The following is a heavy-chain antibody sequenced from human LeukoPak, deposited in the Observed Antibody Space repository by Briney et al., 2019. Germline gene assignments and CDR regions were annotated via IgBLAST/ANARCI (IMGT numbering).Heavy chain of an antibody. J-gene: IGHJ6*03. Sequence: GGSLRLSCAASGFTFSSYAMSWVRQAPGKGLEWVSAISGSGGSTYYADSVKGRFTISRVNVENSLHLQMNSLRVEDTAVYYCAREFEVPAAAPDYYYYYYIDVWGKGTTVTVSS. CDR3: AREFEVPAAAPDYYYYYYIDV. CDR2: ISGSGGST. D-gene: IGHD2-2*01. CDR1: GFTFSSYA. V-gene: IGHV3-23*01.